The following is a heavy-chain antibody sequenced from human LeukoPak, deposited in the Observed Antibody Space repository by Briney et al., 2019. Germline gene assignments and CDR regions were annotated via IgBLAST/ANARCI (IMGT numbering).Heavy chain of an antibody. CDR3: AKDSFRFGELWAGDNWFDP. CDR1: GFTFSSYG. J-gene: IGHJ5*02. V-gene: IGHV3-30*18. CDR2: ISYDGSNK. D-gene: IGHD3-10*01. Sequence: GGSPRLSCAASGFTFSSYGMHWVRQAPGKGLEWVAVISYDGSNKYYADSVKGRFTISRDNSKNTLYLQMNSLRAEDTAVYYCAKDSFRFGELWAGDNWFDPWGQGTLVTVSS.